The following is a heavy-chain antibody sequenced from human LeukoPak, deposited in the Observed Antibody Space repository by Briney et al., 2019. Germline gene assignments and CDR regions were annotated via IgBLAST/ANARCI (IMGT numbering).Heavy chain of an antibody. Sequence: GGSLRLSCAVSGFTFNKYYMHWVRQAPGKGLVWVSRISSDGSNTNYADSVKGRFTISRDNAKNTLYLQMNSPRAEDTAVYYCIRVPYWGQGALVTVSS. V-gene: IGHV3-74*01. CDR1: GFTFNKYY. CDR3: IRVPY. J-gene: IGHJ4*02. CDR2: ISSDGSNT.